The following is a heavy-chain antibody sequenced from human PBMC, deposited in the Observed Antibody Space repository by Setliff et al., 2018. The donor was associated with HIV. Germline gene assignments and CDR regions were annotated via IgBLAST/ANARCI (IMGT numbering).Heavy chain of an antibody. Sequence: ASVKVSCKASGYTFTSYFIQWVRQAPGQGLEWMGIIYPSGGSTTYAPKFQGRVTMTRDTSTSTVYMDLSGLRSDDTAVYHCARVKGLRVRNWNDRPNASDLWGQGTMVTVSS. CDR3: ARVKGLRVRNWNDRPNASDL. CDR2: IYPSGGST. J-gene: IGHJ3*01. V-gene: IGHV1-46*01. CDR1: GYTFTSYF. D-gene: IGHD1-1*01.